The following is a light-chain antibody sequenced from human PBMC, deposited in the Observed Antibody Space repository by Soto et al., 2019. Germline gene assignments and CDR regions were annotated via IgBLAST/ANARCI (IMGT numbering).Light chain of an antibody. CDR3: QQVGTSPYT. CDR1: QTVSSTY. J-gene: IGKJ2*01. Sequence: EIVLTQSPGTLSLSPGEGATLSCRASQTVSSTYLAWYQQRPGRAPSLLLHGASTRAAGIPDRFSASGSGTHLPLTVDRLEREDFGVYFFQQVGTSPYTFGQGATVEIK. V-gene: IGKV3-20*01. CDR2: GAS.